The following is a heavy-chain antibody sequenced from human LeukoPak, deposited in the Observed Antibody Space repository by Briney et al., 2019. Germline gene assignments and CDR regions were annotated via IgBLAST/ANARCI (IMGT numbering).Heavy chain of an antibody. CDR2: ISGSGGST. Sequence: GGSLRLSCAASGFTFSSYAMSWVRQAPGKGLEWVSAISGSGGSTYYADSVKGRFTISRDNSNNTLYLQMNSLRVEDTAVYYCARAPPEKCSGGSCYSLDYWGQGTLVTVSS. V-gene: IGHV3-23*01. J-gene: IGHJ4*02. D-gene: IGHD2-15*01. CDR3: ARAPPEKCSGGSCYSLDY. CDR1: GFTFSSYA.